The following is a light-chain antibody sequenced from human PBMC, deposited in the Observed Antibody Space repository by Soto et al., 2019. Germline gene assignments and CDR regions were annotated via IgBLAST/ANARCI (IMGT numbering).Light chain of an antibody. V-gene: IGLV2-14*03. Sequence: QSALTQPRSVSGSPGQSVTISCTGTSSDVGGYDYVSWYQQHPGKAPKLMISDVTKRPSGVSNRFSGSKSGNTASLTISGLQAEDEADYYCNSYTSSSTYVFGTGTKVTVL. CDR2: DVT. J-gene: IGLJ1*01. CDR3: NSYTSSSTYV. CDR1: SSDVGGYDY.